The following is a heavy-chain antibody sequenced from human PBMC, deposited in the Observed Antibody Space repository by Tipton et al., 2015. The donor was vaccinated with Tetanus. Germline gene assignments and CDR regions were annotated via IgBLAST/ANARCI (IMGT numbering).Heavy chain of an antibody. CDR1: GGSISSYY. CDR2: IYYSGST. Sequence: TLSLTCTVSGGSISSYYWSWIRQPPGKGLEWIGYIYYSGSTNYNPSLKSRVTISVDTSKNQFSLKLSSVTAADTAVYYCARSDTSLTIDYWGQGTLVTVSS. J-gene: IGHJ4*02. CDR3: ARSDTSLTIDY. D-gene: IGHD1-14*01. V-gene: IGHV4-59*01.